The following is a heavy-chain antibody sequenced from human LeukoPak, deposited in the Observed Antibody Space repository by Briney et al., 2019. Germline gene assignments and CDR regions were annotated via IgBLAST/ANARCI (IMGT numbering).Heavy chain of an antibody. V-gene: IGHV3-48*02. CDR3: ARDHAFAFDI. CDR1: GFPFSSYS. Sequence: GGSLRLSCAASGFPFSSYSVNWVRQAPGKGLEWVSYIGISTTTIYYADSVKGRFTISRDNAKNSLYLQMNSLRDEDTAVYYCARDHAFAFDIWGQGTMVTVSS. CDR2: IGISTTTI. J-gene: IGHJ3*02.